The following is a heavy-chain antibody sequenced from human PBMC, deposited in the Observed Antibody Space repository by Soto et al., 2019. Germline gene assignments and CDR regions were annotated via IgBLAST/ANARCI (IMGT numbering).Heavy chain of an antibody. CDR3: ARGLGLYYFDY. J-gene: IGHJ4*02. CDR2: INAGNGNT. V-gene: IGHV1-3*01. Sequence: VQLVQSGAEVKKPGASVKVSCKASGYTFTSYAMHWVRQAPGQRLEWMGWINAGNGNTKYSQKFQGRVTITRDTSAGTAYMELSSLRSEDTAVYYCARGLGLYYFDYWGQGTLLTVSS. D-gene: IGHD1-26*01. CDR1: GYTFTSYA.